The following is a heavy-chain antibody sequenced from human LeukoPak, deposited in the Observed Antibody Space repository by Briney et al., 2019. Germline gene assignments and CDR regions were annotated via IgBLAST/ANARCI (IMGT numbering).Heavy chain of an antibody. CDR3: ARDRNYDSAFDI. CDR2: ISSSSSYI. J-gene: IGHJ3*02. Sequence: PGGSLRLSCAASGFTFSNHAMSWVRQAPGKGLEWVSSISSSSSYIYYADSVKGRFTISRDNAKNSLYLQMNSLRAEDTAVYYCARDRNYDSAFDIWGQGTMVTVSS. D-gene: IGHD3-22*01. CDR1: GFTFSNHA. V-gene: IGHV3-21*01.